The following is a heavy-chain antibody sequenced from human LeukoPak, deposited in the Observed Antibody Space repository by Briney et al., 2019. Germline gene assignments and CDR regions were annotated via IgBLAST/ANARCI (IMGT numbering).Heavy chain of an antibody. Sequence: GGALGPSWAASGFTFSDQYMDWVRQAPGKGLEWVGRTRKKPRSYTTEYAASVKGKFTISREDSQNSLYLQMNSLKTEDTAVYYCARGALWLGDNYNYFMDVWGQGTTVTVSS. CDR1: GFTFSDQY. CDR3: ARGALWLGDNYNYFMDV. J-gene: IGHJ6*02. D-gene: IGHD3-10*01. V-gene: IGHV3-72*01. CDR2: TRKKPRSYTT.